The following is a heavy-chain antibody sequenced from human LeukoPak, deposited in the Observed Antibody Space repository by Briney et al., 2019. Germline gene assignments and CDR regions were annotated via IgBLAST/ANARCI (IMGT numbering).Heavy chain of an antibody. D-gene: IGHD3-10*01. J-gene: IGHJ4*02. CDR2: INQDGSEK. Sequence: GGSLRLSCAASKFTFSVYWMSWVRQAPGKGLEWVANINQDGSEKFYVDSVKGRCSISRDNAKNSLFLQMNSLRDEDTAVYFCARSHRSFASGSGDYWGQGTLVTVSS. V-gene: IGHV3-7*05. CDR3: ARSHRSFASGSGDY. CDR1: KFTFSVYW.